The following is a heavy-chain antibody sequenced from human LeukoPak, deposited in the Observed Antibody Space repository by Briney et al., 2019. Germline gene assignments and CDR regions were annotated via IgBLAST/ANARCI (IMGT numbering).Heavy chain of an antibody. Sequence: SETLSLTCTVSGGSISSGGYYWSWIRQHPGKGLEWIGYIYYSGSTYYNPSLKSRVTISVDTSKNQFSLKLSSVTAADTAVYYCARHHSSGWGPGRFDPWGQGTLVTVSS. CDR2: IYYSGST. V-gene: IGHV4-31*03. CDR1: GGSISSGGYY. CDR3: ARHHSSGWGPGRFDP. J-gene: IGHJ5*02. D-gene: IGHD6-19*01.